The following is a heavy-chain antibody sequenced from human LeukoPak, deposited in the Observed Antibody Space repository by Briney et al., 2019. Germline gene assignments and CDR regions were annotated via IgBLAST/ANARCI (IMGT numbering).Heavy chain of an antibody. Sequence: GASVKVSCKASGYTFTSYDINWVRQATGQGLEWMGWMNPNSGNTGYAQKFQGRVTMTRNTSISTAYMELSSLRSEDTAVYYCARGIFPSAGGANYYYYYYMDVWGKGTTVTVSS. CDR2: MNPNSGNT. V-gene: IGHV1-8*01. J-gene: IGHJ6*03. D-gene: IGHD3-9*01. CDR1: GYTFTSYD. CDR3: ARGIFPSAGGANYYYYYYMDV.